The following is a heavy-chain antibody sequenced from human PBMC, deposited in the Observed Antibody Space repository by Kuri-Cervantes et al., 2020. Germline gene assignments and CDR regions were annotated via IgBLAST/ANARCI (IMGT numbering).Heavy chain of an antibody. Sequence: GESLKISCAASGFTFSSYAMHWVRQAPGKGLEWVAVISYDGSNKYYADSVKGRFTISRDNSKNTLYLQMNSLRAEDTAVYYCAREGAARPRENYYYGMDVWGQGTTVTVSS. J-gene: IGHJ6*02. CDR1: GFTFSSYA. CDR2: ISYDGSNK. CDR3: AREGAARPRENYYYGMDV. D-gene: IGHD6-6*01. V-gene: IGHV3-30-3*01.